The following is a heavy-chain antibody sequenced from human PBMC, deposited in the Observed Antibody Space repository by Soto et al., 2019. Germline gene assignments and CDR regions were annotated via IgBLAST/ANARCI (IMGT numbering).Heavy chain of an antibody. CDR3: TTDSYSTIIIVRFDY. D-gene: IGHD3-22*01. CDR1: GVTFSNAW. Sequence: PGGSLKLSCASSGVTFSNAWINWVRQAPGKGLEWVGRIKSKTDGGTTDYAAPVKGRFAISRDDSNNMVYLQMNSLKIEDTAVYYCTTDSYSTIIIVRFDYWGHGTLVTVSS. V-gene: IGHV3-15*07. J-gene: IGHJ4*01. CDR2: IKSKTDGGTT.